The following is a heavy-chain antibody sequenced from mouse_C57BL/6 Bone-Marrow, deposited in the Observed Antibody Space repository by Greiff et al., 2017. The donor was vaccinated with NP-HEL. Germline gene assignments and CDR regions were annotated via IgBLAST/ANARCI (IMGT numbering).Heavy chain of an antibody. Sequence: DVKLQESGEGLVKPGGSLKLSCAASGFTFSSYAMSWVRQTPEKRLEWVAYISSGGDYIYYADTVKGRFTISRDNARNTLYLQMSSMKSEDTAMYYCTTNWGVEAMDYWGQGTSVTVSS. CDR2: ISSGGDYI. CDR3: TTNWGVEAMDY. D-gene: IGHD4-1*02. CDR1: GFTFSSYA. V-gene: IGHV5-9-1*02. J-gene: IGHJ4*01.